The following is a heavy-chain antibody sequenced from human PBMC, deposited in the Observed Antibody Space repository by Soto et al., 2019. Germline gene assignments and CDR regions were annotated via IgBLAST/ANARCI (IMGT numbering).Heavy chain of an antibody. CDR1: GVTYNTFA. CDR3: VRDAKRCFDD. Sequence: SVEVCCKASGVTYNTFAVSWLRQAPGQGLEWMGGIIPVLGPAFYAQKFQGRVTITADKSTSTAYLELTSLRSEDTAVYYCVRDAKRCFDDWGQGTLV. V-gene: IGHV1-69*10. D-gene: IGHD2-8*01. J-gene: IGHJ4*02. CDR2: IIPVLGPA.